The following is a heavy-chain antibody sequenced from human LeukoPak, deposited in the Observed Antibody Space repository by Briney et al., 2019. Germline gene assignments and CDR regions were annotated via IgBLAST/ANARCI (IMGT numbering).Heavy chain of an antibody. J-gene: IGHJ4*02. CDR1: GGSISSYY. Sequence: PSETLSLTCTVSGGSISSYYWSWIRQPPGKGLEWIGNIYYSGSTNYNPSLKSRVTISVDTSKNQFSLKLSSVTAADTAVYYCARFHTIFGVVNYFDYWGQGTLVTVSS. D-gene: IGHD3-3*01. CDR3: ARFHTIFGVVNYFDY. V-gene: IGHV4-59*01. CDR2: IYYSGST.